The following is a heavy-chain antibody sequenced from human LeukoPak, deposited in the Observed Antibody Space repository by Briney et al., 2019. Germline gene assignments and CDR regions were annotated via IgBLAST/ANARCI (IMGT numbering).Heavy chain of an antibody. V-gene: IGHV4-61*02. D-gene: IGHD1-26*01. CDR1: GGSISSGSYY. Sequence: SETLSLTCTVSGGSISSGSYYWSRIRQPAGKGLEWIGRIYTSGSTNYNPSLKSRVTMSVDRSKNQFSLKLSSVTAADTAVYYCARAVGSSESNWFDPWGQGALVTVSS. CDR3: ARAVGSSESNWFDP. CDR2: IYTSGST. J-gene: IGHJ5*02.